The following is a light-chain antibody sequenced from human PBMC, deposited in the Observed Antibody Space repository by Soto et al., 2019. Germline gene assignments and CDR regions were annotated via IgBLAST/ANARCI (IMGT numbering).Light chain of an antibody. V-gene: IGKV3-20*01. CDR1: QSVSSSY. CDR3: QQYGSSRT. Sequence: EIVLTQSPGTLSLSPGERATLSCRASQSVSSSYLAWYQQKPGQAPRLLIYVASSRATGTPDRFSDSGSGTDFNLTVSRLETEDFAVYYCQQYGSSRTFGRGTKVEIK. CDR2: VAS. J-gene: IGKJ1*01.